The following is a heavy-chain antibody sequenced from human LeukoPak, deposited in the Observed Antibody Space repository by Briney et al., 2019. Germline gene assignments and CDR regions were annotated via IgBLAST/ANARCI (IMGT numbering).Heavy chain of an antibody. J-gene: IGHJ3*02. V-gene: IGHV1-18*01. CDR3: ARDHYYYDSSGYLANDAFDI. D-gene: IGHD3-22*01. CDR2: ISAYNGNT. CDR1: GYTFTSYD. Sequence: ASVKVSCKASGYTFTSYDINWVRQATGQGLEWMGWISAYNGNTNYAQKLQGRVTMTTDTSTSTAYMELRSLRSDDTAVYYCARDHYYYDSSGYLANDAFDIWGQGTMVTVSS.